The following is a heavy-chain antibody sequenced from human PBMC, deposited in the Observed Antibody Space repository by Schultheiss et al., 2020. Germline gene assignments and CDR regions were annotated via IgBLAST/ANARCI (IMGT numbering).Heavy chain of an antibody. CDR2: IYYSGST. CDR1: GGSISSYY. J-gene: IGHJ2*01. CDR3: ARAVWNYVWYFDL. Sequence: SETLSLTCTVSGGSISSYYWSWIRQPPGKGLEWTGYIYYSGSTYYNPSLKSRVTMSVDTSKNQFSLKLSSVTAADTAVYYCARAVWNYVWYFDLWGRGTLVTVAS. D-gene: IGHD1-7*01. V-gene: IGHV4-59*04.